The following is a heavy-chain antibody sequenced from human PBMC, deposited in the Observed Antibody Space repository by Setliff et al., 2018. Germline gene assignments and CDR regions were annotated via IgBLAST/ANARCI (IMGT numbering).Heavy chain of an antibody. J-gene: IGHJ4*02. V-gene: IGHV3-74*01. D-gene: IGHD1-26*01. CDR3: TREHTPWVGASHHDC. Sequence: LRLSCEASGFTFRSYWMHWVRQAPGEGLVWVSRMNSDGSTKNYAGSVKGRFTISRDNAKNTLYLQMNSLRTEDTAVYYCTREHTPWVGASHHDCWGQGTQVTVSS. CDR1: GFTFRSYW. CDR2: MNSDGSTK.